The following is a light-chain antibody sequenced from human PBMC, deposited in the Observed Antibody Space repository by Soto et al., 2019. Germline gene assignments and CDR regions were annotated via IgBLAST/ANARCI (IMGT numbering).Light chain of an antibody. CDR3: SSYTSSSTLRV. Sequence: QSALTQPASVSGSPGQSITISCTGTSSDVGDYNYVSWYQQHPGKAPKLIIYDVNNRPSGVSNRFSGSKSGNTASLTISGLQAEDEADYYCSSYTSSSTLRVFGGGTKLTVL. CDR2: DVN. CDR1: SSDVGDYNY. J-gene: IGLJ2*01. V-gene: IGLV2-14*01.